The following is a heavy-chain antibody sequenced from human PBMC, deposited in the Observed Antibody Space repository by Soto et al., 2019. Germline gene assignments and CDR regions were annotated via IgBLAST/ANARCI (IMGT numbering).Heavy chain of an antibody. CDR1: GFTFSNYY. CDR2: IKYDGNEQ. Sequence: PGGSLRLSCAASGFTFSNYYMTWVRQAPGKGLEWVASIKYDGNEQNYVDSVKGRFTISRDNAKNSLYLQMNSLRAEDTALYYCSRENWFQDYWGQGTLVTV. V-gene: IGHV3-7*03. CDR3: SRENWFQDY. J-gene: IGHJ4*02. D-gene: IGHD3-9*01.